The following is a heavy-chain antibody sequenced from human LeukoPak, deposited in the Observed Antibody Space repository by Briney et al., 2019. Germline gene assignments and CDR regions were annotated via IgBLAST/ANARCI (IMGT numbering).Heavy chain of an antibody. V-gene: IGHV1-2*02. CDR1: GYTFTVDD. Sequence: ASVKVSCTASGYTFTVDDMHWVRQAPGQGLEWIGWIHPNSGGTKYAQRFQGRVTVTRDPSISTVYMELSRLRSDDTAVYYYARWGKYYYDSSGYYYWGQGTLVSVSS. CDR3: ARWGKYYYDSSGYYY. D-gene: IGHD3-22*01. J-gene: IGHJ4*02. CDR2: IHPNSGGT.